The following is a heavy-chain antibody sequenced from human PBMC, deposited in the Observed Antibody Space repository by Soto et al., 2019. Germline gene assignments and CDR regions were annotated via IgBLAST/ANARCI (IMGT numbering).Heavy chain of an antibody. CDR2: IQTGGAT. Sequence: QLVESGGGLFQAGGSTRLSCLASGFTVSRYDMAWVRQAPGKGLEWASIIQTGGATYYTDSAQGRFTISRDNSRNTVYLQMSSLRVEDTGVYSCVRVLYDSGVVDFWGQG. J-gene: IGHJ4*02. CDR3: VRVLYDSGVVDF. CDR1: GFTVSRYD. D-gene: IGHD5-12*01. V-gene: IGHV3-53*01.